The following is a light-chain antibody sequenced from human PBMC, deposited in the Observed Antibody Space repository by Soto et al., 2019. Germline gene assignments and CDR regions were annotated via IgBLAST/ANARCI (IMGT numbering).Light chain of an antibody. J-gene: IGLJ1*01. CDR2: GNS. CDR1: SSNIGAHYD. Sequence: QSVLTQPPPVSGAPGQRVTISCTGSSSNIGAHYDVHWYQQLPGTAPKLLIYGNSNRPSGVPDRFSGSKSGTSASLAITGLQAEDEADYYCQSYDNSLSVYVFGTGTKLTVL. CDR3: QSYDNSLSVYV. V-gene: IGLV1-40*01.